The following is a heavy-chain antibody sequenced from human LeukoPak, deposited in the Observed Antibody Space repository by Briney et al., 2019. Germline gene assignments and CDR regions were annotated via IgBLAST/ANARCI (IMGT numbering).Heavy chain of an antibody. CDR2: IYTSGST. CDR1: GGSISSGSYY. J-gene: IGHJ5*02. CDR3: ARGTSSWYAYNWFDP. Sequence: PSQTLSLTCTVSGGSISSGSYYWSRIRQPAGKGLEWIGRIYTSGSTNYNPSLKSRVTISVDTSKNQFSLKLSSVTAADTAVYYCARGTSSWYAYNWFDPWGQGTLVTVSS. V-gene: IGHV4-61*02. D-gene: IGHD6-13*01.